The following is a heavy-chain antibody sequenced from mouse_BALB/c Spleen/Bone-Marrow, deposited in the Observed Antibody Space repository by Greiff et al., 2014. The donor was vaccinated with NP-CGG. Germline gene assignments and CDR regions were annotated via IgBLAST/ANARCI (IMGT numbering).Heavy chain of an antibody. CDR3: ARGSYYEGAMDY. V-gene: IGHV2-9*02. Sequence: VQLQESGPGLVAPSQSLSITCTVSGFSLTSYGVHWVRQPPGKVLEWLGVIWAGGSTNYNSALMSRLSISKDNSKSQVFLKMNRLQTDDTAIYYCARGSYYEGAMDYWGQGTSVTVSS. D-gene: IGHD1-1*01. J-gene: IGHJ4*01. CDR1: GFSLTSYG. CDR2: IWAGGST.